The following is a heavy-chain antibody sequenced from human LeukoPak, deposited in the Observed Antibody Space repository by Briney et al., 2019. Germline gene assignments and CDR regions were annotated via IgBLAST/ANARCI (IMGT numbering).Heavy chain of an antibody. CDR2: ISGNGGSR. V-gene: IGHV3-23*01. D-gene: IGHD1-26*01. Sequence: GGSLRLSCAASGFTFSTYGMSWVRQAPGKGLEWVSGISGNGGSRFYTDSVKGRFTISRDNSKNTLYLQMNSLRAEDTAVYYCAKLREWELPDLFDYWGQGTLVTVSS. J-gene: IGHJ4*02. CDR1: GFTFSTYG. CDR3: AKLREWELPDLFDY.